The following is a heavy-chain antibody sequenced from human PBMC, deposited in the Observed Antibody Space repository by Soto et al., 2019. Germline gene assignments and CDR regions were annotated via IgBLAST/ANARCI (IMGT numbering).Heavy chain of an antibody. V-gene: IGHV3-23*01. J-gene: IGHJ6*02. Sequence: GSLRLSWSAPGFTLNSYAMSWVRQAPGKGLEWVSAISGSGGSTYYADSVKGRFTISRDNSKNTLYLQMNSLRAEDTAVYYCAKRPLGPMDVWGQGTTVTV. CDR1: GFTLNSYA. CDR3: AKRPLGPMDV. CDR2: ISGSGGST.